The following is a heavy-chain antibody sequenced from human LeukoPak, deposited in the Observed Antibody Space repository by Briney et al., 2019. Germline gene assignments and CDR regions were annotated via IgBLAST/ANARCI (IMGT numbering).Heavy chain of an antibody. D-gene: IGHD5/OR15-5a*01. V-gene: IGHV3-13*01. Sequence: PGGSLRLSCAASGFTFSSYDMHWVPEAPGRGLEWVSAIGIAGDTYYPDSVKGRFTISRENAKNSMYLQMNSLKDGDTAVYYCIRGGIQVSGIDAFDIWGQGTMVTVSS. CDR3: IRGGIQVSGIDAFDI. J-gene: IGHJ3*02. CDR1: GFTFSSYD. CDR2: IGIAGDT.